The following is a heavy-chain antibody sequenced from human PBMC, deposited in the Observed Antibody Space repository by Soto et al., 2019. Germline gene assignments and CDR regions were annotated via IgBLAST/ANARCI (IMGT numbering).Heavy chain of an antibody. Sequence: GESRKISCTGSGYRFTGYWIRWVRQVPGKGLEWMGQIDPSDSSTNYSPSFQGHVSISTDKSISSVYLKWNSLRATDSAPYYFARYSTTNKHEFWVQGTLVTVSS. CDR2: IDPSDSST. CDR3: ARYSTTNKHEF. D-gene: IGHD4-17*01. CDR1: GYRFTGYW. J-gene: IGHJ4*02. V-gene: IGHV5-10-1*01.